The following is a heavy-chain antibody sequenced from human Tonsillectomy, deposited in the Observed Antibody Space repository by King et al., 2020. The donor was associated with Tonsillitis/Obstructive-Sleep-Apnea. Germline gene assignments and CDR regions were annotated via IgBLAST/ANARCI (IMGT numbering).Heavy chain of an antibody. CDR3: AREGSGSYSEEYFDY. Sequence: VQLVESGGGLVKPGGSLRLSCAASGFTFSSYSMNWVRQAPGKGLEWVSSISSSSSYIYYADSVKGRFTISRENAKNSLYLQMNSLRAEDTAVYYCAREGSGSYSEEYFDYWGQGTLVTVSS. V-gene: IGHV3-21*01. CDR2: ISSSSSYI. J-gene: IGHJ4*02. CDR1: GFTFSSYS. D-gene: IGHD1-26*01.